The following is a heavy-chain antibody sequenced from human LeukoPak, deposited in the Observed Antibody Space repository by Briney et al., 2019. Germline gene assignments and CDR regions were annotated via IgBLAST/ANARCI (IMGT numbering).Heavy chain of an antibody. D-gene: IGHD3-22*01. CDR1: GFTFSSYEM. CDR3: ARDVSSGYYGY. V-gene: IGHV4-4*02. CDR2: IYHSGST. Sequence: GSLRLSCAASGFTFSSYEMNWVRQAPGKGLEWIGEIYHSGSTNYNPSLKGRVTISVDKSKTQFSLKLSSVTAADTAVYYCARDVSSGYYGYWGQGTLVTVSS. J-gene: IGHJ4*02.